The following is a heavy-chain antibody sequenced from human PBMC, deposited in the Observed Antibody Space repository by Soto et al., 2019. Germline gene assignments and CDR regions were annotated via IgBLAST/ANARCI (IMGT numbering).Heavy chain of an antibody. CDR1: GDSISSYY. CDR2: IYYSGST. J-gene: IGHJ6*02. Sequence: SSETLSLTCTVSGDSISSYYWTWIRQPPGKGLEYIGYIYYSGSTYYNPSLKSRVTISVDTSKNQFSLKLSSVTAADTAVYYCASLRRNSSFTHLRGHYYYYYGMDVWGQGTTVTVSS. CDR3: ASLRRNSSFTHLRGHYYYYYGMDV. D-gene: IGHD6-6*01. V-gene: IGHV4-59*04.